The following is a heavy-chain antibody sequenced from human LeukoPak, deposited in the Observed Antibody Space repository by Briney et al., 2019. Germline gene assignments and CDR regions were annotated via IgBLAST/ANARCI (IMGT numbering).Heavy chain of an antibody. J-gene: IGHJ3*01. CDR1: GFTFSGYA. CDR3: TRSCSSSKCFAAFDF. D-gene: IGHD2-2*01. CDR2: MSSDEGTT. V-gene: IGHV3-64*01. Sequence: GGSLRLSCAASGFTFSGYAMHWVRRAAGKGLEYVSAMSSDEGTTYYANSVRGRFTISRDNSKSTLYLQMGSLRAEDMGVYYCTRSCSSSKCFAAFDFWGQGTMLTVSS.